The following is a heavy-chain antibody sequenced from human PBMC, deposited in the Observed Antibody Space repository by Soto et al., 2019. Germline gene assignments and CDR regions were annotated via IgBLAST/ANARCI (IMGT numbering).Heavy chain of an antibody. V-gene: IGHV3-23*01. CDR1: QFPISRHA. Sequence: AGSPRPSCAASQFPISRHAMDWARRAAGRGLEWVATIGSDGSTYHAESVKGRFSISRDNYGNMLHLQLNSLRVEDTGIYYCAKDPYNHRFDSWGQGTLVTVSS. J-gene: IGHJ4*02. CDR3: AKDPYNHRFDS. CDR2: IGSDGST. D-gene: IGHD1-1*01.